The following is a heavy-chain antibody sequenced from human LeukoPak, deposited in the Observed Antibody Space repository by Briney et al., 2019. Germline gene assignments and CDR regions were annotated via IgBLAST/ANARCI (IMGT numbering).Heavy chain of an antibody. J-gene: IGHJ4*02. CDR1: GYTFTSYA. CDR3: ARDRFGARIAAAGTGVDY. D-gene: IGHD6-13*01. Sequence: ASVKVSCKASGYTFTSYAMNWVRQAPGQGLEWMGWINTNTGNPTYAQGFTGRFVFSLDTSVSTAYLQISSLKAEDTAVYYCARDRFGARIAAAGTGVDYWGQGTLVTVSS. CDR2: INTNTGNP. V-gene: IGHV7-4-1*02.